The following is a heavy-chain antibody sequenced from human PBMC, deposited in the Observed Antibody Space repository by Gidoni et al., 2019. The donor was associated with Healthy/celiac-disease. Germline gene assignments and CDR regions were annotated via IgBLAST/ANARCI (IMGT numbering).Heavy chain of an antibody. CDR3: AKDGGSGSYYNLYYFDS. J-gene: IGHJ4*02. CDR2: ISGNSDKT. CDR1: GFTFNNFA. Sequence: EVQLLESGGGLVQPGGSLRLSCAASGFTFNNFAMTWVRQAPGKGLEWVYSISGNSDKTYYADSVKGRFTISRDNSKNTLYLQMNSLRAEDTAVYYCAKDGGSGSYYNLYYFDSWGQGTLVTVSS. V-gene: IGHV3-23*01. D-gene: IGHD3-10*01.